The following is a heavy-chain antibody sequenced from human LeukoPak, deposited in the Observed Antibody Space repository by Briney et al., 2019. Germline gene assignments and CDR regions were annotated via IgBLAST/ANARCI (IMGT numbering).Heavy chain of an antibody. D-gene: IGHD1-7*01. Sequence: GGSLRLSCAAVGFTVTSTYMSWVRQAPGKGLEWVSVIYSGGTPYYADSVKGRFTISRDTDKTSVYLQMNSLRAEDTAVYHCVRGGPFTGAISTPRASDYWGQGLLVTVSS. CDR2: IYSGGTP. CDR3: VRGGPFTGAISTPRASDY. J-gene: IGHJ4*02. CDR1: GFTVTSTY. V-gene: IGHV3-66*01.